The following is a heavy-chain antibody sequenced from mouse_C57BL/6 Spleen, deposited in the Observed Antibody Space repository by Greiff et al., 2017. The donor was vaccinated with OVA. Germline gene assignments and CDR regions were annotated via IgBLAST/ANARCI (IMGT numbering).Heavy chain of an antibody. CDR3: ARDRGVVPYMDC. D-gene: IGHD1-1*01. V-gene: IGHV5-4*01. J-gene: IGHJ4*01. Sequence: EVQLVESGGGLVKPGGSLKLSCAASGFTFSSYAMSWVSQTPEKRLEWVATISDGGSYTYYTDNVKGRFTISRDNAKNNLYLQMSHLKSEDTAMYYCARDRGVVPYMDCWGQGTSVTVAS. CDR1: GFTFSSYA. CDR2: ISDGGSYT.